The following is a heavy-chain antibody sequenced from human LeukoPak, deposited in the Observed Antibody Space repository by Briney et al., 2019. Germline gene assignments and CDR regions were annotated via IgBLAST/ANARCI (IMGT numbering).Heavy chain of an antibody. CDR3: ARVKMYYDILTGYRHGMDV. J-gene: IGHJ6*02. Sequence: SETLSLTCAVYGGSFSGYYWSWIRQPPGKGLEWIGEINHSGSTNYNPSLKSRVTISVDTSKNQSSLKLSSVTAADTAVYYCARVKMYYDILTGYRHGMDVWGQGTTVTVSS. CDR1: GGSFSGYY. D-gene: IGHD3-9*01. V-gene: IGHV4-34*01. CDR2: INHSGST.